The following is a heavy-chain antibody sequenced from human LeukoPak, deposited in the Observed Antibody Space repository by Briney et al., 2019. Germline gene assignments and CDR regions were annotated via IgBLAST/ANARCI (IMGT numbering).Heavy chain of an antibody. CDR3: TRGGEYSASPGVY. CDR2: IISSSIYI. V-gene: IGHV3-21*04. D-gene: IGHD6-6*01. J-gene: IGHJ4*02. CDR1: GFIFSHYT. Sequence: GGSLRLSCAASGFIFSHYTMNWVRQAPGKGLEWVSSIISSSIYIYYADSVKGRFTISRDNAKNSLYLQMNSLRSEDTAVYYCTRGGEYSASPGVYWGQGTLVTVSS.